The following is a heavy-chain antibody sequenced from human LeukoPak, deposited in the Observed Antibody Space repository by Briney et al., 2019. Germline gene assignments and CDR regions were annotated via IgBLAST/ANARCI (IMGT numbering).Heavy chain of an antibody. D-gene: IGHD2-15*01. Sequence: GASVKVSCKASGYTFTGYYMHWVRQAPGQGLEWMGWINPNSGGTNYAQKFQGRVTMTRDTSISTAYMELSRLRSDDTAAYYCARDSGYCSGGSCYPLAFDIWGQGTMVTVSS. CDR2: INPNSGGT. V-gene: IGHV1-2*02. J-gene: IGHJ3*02. CDR1: GYTFTGYY. CDR3: ARDSGYCSGGSCYPLAFDI.